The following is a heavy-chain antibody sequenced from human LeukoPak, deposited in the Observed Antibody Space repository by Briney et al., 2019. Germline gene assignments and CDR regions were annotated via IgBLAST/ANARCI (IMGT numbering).Heavy chain of an antibody. CDR3: ARDPVGRYFDWLSPGDYYYYMDV. CDR2: IYTSGST. Sequence: SETLSLTCTVSGGFISSGSYYWSWIRQPAGKGLEWIGRIYTSGSTNYNPSLKSRVTISVDTSKNQFSLKLSSVTAADTAVYYCARDPVGRYFDWLSPGDYYYYMDVWGKGTTVTVSS. D-gene: IGHD3-9*01. CDR1: GGFISSGSYY. J-gene: IGHJ6*03. V-gene: IGHV4-61*02.